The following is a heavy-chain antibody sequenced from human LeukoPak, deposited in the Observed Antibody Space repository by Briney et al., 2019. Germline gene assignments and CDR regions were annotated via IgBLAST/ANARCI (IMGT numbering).Heavy chain of an antibody. Sequence: GGSLRLSCAAPGFTFSSYAMSWVRQAPGKGLEWVSAISGSGGSTYYADSVEGRFTISRDNSKNTLYLQMNSLRAEETAVYYCAKIELVVVPAATSGGDLDYWGQGPLVTVSS. J-gene: IGHJ4*02. CDR1: GFTFSSYA. CDR2: ISGSGGST. CDR3: AKIELVVVPAATSGGDLDY. V-gene: IGHV3-23*01. D-gene: IGHD2-2*01.